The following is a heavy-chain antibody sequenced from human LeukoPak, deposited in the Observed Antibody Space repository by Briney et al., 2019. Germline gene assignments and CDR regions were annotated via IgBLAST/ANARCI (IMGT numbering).Heavy chain of an antibody. CDR1: GGSISGSSSY. CDR2: IYYSGST. J-gene: IGHJ3*02. V-gene: IGHV4-39*07. Sequence: SETLSLTCSVSGGSISGSSSYWGWIRQPPGKGLEWIGSIYYSGSTYDNPALKSRVTISVDTSKNQFSLKLSSVTAADTAVYYCARAVAGDDAFDIWGQGTMVTVSS. CDR3: ARAVAGDDAFDI. D-gene: IGHD6-19*01.